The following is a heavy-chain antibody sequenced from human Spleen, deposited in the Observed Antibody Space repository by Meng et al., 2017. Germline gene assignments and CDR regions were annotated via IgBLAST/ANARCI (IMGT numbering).Heavy chain of an antibody. D-gene: IGHD3-10*01. CDR3: ARFGSGSYGFN. Sequence: SETLSLTCTVSGGSISSGNYYWSWLRQPAGKGLEWIGRIFTSGSTNYSPSLSSRVTISVDTSKNLFSLKLTSVTAADTAVYYCARFGSGSYGFNWDQGTLVTVSS. CDR2: IFTSGST. J-gene: IGHJ4*02. V-gene: IGHV4-61*02. CDR1: GGSISSGNYY.